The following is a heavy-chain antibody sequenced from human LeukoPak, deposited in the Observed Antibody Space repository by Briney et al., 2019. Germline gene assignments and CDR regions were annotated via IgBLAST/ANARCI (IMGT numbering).Heavy chain of an antibody. J-gene: IGHJ3*02. CDR3: ASPGPLPSDAFDI. CDR2: IYYSGST. D-gene: IGHD3-10*01. CDR1: GGSISSYY. Sequence: PSETLSLTCTVSGGSISSYYWSWLRQPPGKGLEWIGYIYYSGSTNYNPSLKSRVTISVDTSKNQFSLKLSSVTAADTAVYYCASPGPLPSDAFDIWGQGTMVTVSS. V-gene: IGHV4-59*01.